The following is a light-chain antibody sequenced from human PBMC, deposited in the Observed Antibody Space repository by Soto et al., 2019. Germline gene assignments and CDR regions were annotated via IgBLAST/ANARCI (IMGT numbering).Light chain of an antibody. V-gene: IGKV1-5*01. Sequence: DIQMTQSPSTLSASVGDRVTITCRASQSISSRLAWYQQKPGKAPKFLVYDASNLESGVPSRFSGSGSGTEFTLTISSLQPEDVATYYCLQLNTYPWTFGQGTKVDIK. CDR1: QSISSR. CDR2: DAS. J-gene: IGKJ1*01. CDR3: LQLNTYPWT.